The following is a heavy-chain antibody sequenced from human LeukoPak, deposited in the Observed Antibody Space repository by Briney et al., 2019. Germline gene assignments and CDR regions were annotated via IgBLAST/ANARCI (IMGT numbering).Heavy chain of an antibody. CDR1: GFTFSSYS. Sequence: PGGSLRLSCAASGFTFSSYSMNWVRQAPGKGLEWVSSISSSSSYIYYADSVKGRFTISRDNAKNSLYLQMNSLRAEDTAVYYCASFYGFYMYYFDYWGQGTLVTVTS. CDR3: ASFYGFYMYYFDY. D-gene: IGHD3-3*01. V-gene: IGHV3-21*01. J-gene: IGHJ4*02. CDR2: ISSSSSYI.